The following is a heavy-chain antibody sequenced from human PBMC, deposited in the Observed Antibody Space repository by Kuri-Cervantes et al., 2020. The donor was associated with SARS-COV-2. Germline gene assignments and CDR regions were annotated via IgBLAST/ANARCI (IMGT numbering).Heavy chain of an antibody. CDR1: GYTFTSYG. CDR3: ARGEGAAPDLDAFDI. J-gene: IGHJ3*02. CDR2: ISAYNGNT. D-gene: IGHD1-26*01. Sequence: ASVKVSCKASGYTFTSYGISWVRQAPGQGLEWMEWISAYNGNTNYAQKLQGRVTMTTDTSTSTAYMELRSLRSGDTAVYYCARGEGAAPDLDAFDIWGQGTMVTVSS. V-gene: IGHV1-18*01.